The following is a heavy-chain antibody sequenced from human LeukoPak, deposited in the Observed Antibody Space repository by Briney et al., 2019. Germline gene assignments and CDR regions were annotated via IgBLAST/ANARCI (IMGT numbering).Heavy chain of an antibody. V-gene: IGHV3-74*01. CDR3: ARARVPDY. J-gene: IGHJ4*02. CDR1: GFTVSSNY. Sequence: PGGSLRLSCAASGFTVSSNYMSWVRQAPGKGLEWVSRINVDGSITTYADSVKGRFTISRDNAKNTLYLQMNSLRAEDTAVYYCARARVPDYWGQGTLVTVSS. CDR2: INVDGSIT.